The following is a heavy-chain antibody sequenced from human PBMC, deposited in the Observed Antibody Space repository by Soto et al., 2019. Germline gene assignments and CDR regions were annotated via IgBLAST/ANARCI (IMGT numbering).Heavy chain of an antibody. V-gene: IGHV3-30*18. CDR2: ISYDGSNK. Sequence: VQLVESGGGVVQPGRSLRLSCAASGFTFSSYGMHWVRQAPGKGLEWVAVISYDGSNKYYADSVKGRFTISRDNSKNTLYLQMNSLRAEDTAVYYCAKYEGINWYFDLWGRGTLVTVSS. J-gene: IGHJ2*01. D-gene: IGHD2-21*01. CDR3: AKYEGINWYFDL. CDR1: GFTFSSYG.